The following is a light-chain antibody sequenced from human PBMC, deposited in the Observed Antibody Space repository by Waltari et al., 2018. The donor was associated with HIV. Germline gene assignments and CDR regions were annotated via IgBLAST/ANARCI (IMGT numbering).Light chain of an antibody. CDR2: QDT. V-gene: IGLV3-1*01. CDR3: QAWDSSTCV. CDR1: KLGDKY. Sequence: SYDLTQPPSVSVSPGQPANITCSGDKLGDKYACWYQRKPGQSPVLVIYQDTKRPSGIPERFSGSNSGNTASLNVGGTQAMDEADYYCQAWDSSTCVFGGGTKLTVL. J-gene: IGLJ2*01.